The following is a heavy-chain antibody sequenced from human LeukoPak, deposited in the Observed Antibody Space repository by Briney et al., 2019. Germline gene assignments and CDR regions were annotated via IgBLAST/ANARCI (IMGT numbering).Heavy chain of an antibody. CDR1: DGSISSSNYY. V-gene: IGHV4-39*07. CDR2: IYYSGST. CDR3: ARGVGAVDY. J-gene: IGHJ4*02. D-gene: IGHD1-26*01. Sequence: SETLSLTCTVSDGSISSSNYYWAWIRQPPGKGLEWIGSIYYSGSTYYNPSLKSRVTISVDTSKNQFSLKLSSVTAADTAVCYCARGVGAVDYWGQGTLVTVSS.